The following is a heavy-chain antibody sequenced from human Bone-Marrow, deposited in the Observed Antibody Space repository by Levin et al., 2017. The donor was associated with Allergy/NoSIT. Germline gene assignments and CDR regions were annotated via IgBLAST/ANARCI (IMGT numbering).Heavy chain of an antibody. CDR3: ARENDPSVVRGVIRHFQD. CDR1: GDSMSSGSPY. D-gene: IGHD3-10*01. Sequence: PSETLSLTCSVSGDSMSSGSPYWGWIRQPPREGLEWIGSIYNDGSTYYNPSLKSRVTLSVDTSKNQLSLKLTSVTAADTAVYYCARENDPSVVRGVIRHFQDWGQGTLVTVSS. J-gene: IGHJ1*01. CDR2: IYNDGST. V-gene: IGHV4-39*07.